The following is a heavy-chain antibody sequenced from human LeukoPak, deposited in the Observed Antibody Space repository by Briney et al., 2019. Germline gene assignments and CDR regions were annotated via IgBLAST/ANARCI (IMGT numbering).Heavy chain of an antibody. CDR1: GYTFTGYY. CDR2: INPNSGGT. CDR3: AREVLRRHMTTVTGRAFDI. J-gene: IGHJ3*02. Sequence: ASVKVSCKASGYTFTGYYMHWVRQAPGQGLEWMGWINPNSGGTNYAQKFQGGVTMTRDTSISTAYMELSRLRSDDTAVYYCAREVLRRHMTTVTGRAFDIWGQGTMVTVSS. D-gene: IGHD4-17*01. V-gene: IGHV1-2*02.